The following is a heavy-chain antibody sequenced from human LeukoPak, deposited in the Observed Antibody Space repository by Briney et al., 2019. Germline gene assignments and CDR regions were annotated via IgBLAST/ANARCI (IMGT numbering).Heavy chain of an antibody. CDR3: ARGLVGATFTKVAGYYYMDV. CDR2: IYYSGNT. CDR1: GYSISSNNW. D-gene: IGHD1-26*01. V-gene: IGHV4-28*03. J-gene: IGHJ6*03. Sequence: SDTLSLTCTVSGYSISSNNWWAWIRQPPGKGLEWIGYIYYSGNTYYSPSLKSRDTMSLDTSKNQFSLKLSSVTAADTAVYYCARGLVGATFTKVAGYYYMDVWGKGTTVTVSS.